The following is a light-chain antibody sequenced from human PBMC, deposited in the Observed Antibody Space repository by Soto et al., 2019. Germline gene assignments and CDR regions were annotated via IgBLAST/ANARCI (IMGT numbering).Light chain of an antibody. CDR3: CSSAPESTYV. CDR2: KGT. J-gene: IGLJ1*01. Sequence: QSVLAQPASVSGSPGQSITISCTGTSDDVGAYNSVSWYQQLPHKAPQVILYKGTQRPSGVSSRFSGSTSGNAASLTISGLQAEDEADYFCCSSAPESTYVFGTGTKVIVL. V-gene: IGLV2-23*01. CDR1: SDDVGAYNS.